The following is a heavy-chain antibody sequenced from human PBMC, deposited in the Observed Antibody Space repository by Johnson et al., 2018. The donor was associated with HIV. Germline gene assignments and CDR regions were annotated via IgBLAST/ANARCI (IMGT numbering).Heavy chain of an antibody. J-gene: IGHJ3*01. CDR2: ISHDGSHK. V-gene: IGHV3-30*03. Sequence: QVQLVESGGGVVRPGRSLSLSCAASGFTFSSMHWDRQAPGKGLEWVAVISHDGSHKYYADSVKGRFTISRDNPNNFLYLQMNSLRAEDTAVYFCARVVPYAFDLWGQGTMVTVSS. CDR1: GFTFSS. CDR3: ARVVPYAFDL. D-gene: IGHD6-6*01.